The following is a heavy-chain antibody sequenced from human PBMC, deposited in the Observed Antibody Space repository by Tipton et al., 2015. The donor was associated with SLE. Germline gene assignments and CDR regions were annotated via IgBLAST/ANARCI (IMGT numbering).Heavy chain of an antibody. CDR3: ASNSGTYYYYYYMDV. D-gene: IGHD1-26*01. J-gene: IGHJ6*03. CDR2: IYYSGST. V-gene: IGHV4-59*01. CDR1: GGSISSYY. Sequence: TLSLTCTVSGGSISSYYWSWIRQPPGKGLEWIGYIYYSGSTNYNPSLQSRVTMSVDTSKNQFSLKLSSVTAADTAIYYCASNSGTYYYYYYMDVWGKGTTVTVSS.